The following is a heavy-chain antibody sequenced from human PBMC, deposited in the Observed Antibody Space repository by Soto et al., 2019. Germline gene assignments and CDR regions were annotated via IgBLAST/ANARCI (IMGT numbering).Heavy chain of an antibody. D-gene: IGHD6-13*01. CDR1: GFTFSSYG. CDR2: ISYDGSNK. CDR3: AKEVAAAGTYGMDV. Sequence: QVQLVESGGGVVQPGRSLRLSCAASGFTFSSYGMHWVRQAPGKGLEWVAVISYDGSNKYYADSVKGRFTISRDNSKNTLYLQMHSLRAEDTAVYYCAKEVAAAGTYGMDVWGQGTTVTVSS. V-gene: IGHV3-30*18. J-gene: IGHJ6*02.